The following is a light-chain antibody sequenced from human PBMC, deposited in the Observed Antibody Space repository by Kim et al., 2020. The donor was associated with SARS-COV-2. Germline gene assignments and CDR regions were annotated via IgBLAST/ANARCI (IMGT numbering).Light chain of an antibody. J-gene: IGLJ3*02. V-gene: IGLV3-1*01. Sequence: SYELTQPPSVSVSPGQTASITCAGDNIGGKNACWYQQRPGQSPVLVIYYDSKRPSGIPERFSGSNSGNTATLTISGTQAVDEADYYCQAWDSSTGVFGGGTQLTVL. CDR3: QAWDSSTGV. CDR1: NIGGKN. CDR2: YDS.